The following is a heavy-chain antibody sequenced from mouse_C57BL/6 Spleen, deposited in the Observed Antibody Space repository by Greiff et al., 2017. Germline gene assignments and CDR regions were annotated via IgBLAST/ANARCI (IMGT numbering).Heavy chain of an antibody. Sequence: LLESGAELVKPGASVKLSCKASGYTFTEYTIHWVKQRSGQGLEWIGWFYPGSGSIKYNEKFKDKATLTADKSSSTVYMELSRLTSEDSAVYFCARHEEGDYDGDWYFDVWGTGTTVTVSS. CDR1: GYTFTEYT. D-gene: IGHD2-4*01. CDR2: FYPGSGSI. J-gene: IGHJ1*03. CDR3: ARHEEGDYDGDWYFDV. V-gene: IGHV1-62-2*01.